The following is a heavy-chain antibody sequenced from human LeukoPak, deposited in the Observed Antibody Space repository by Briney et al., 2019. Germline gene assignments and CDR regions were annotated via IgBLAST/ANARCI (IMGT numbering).Heavy chain of an antibody. J-gene: IGHJ4*02. V-gene: IGHV4-39*01. Sequence: AETLSLTCTVSGGSVGSGDSYWVWVRQPPGKGLEWVGSIYYGRTTHYNPSLKSRVTVSVDTSKNQFSLSLTSVTAADTAVYYCARRGLVVVPLWGQGTLVTVSS. CDR1: GGSVGSGDSY. D-gene: IGHD2-21*01. CDR3: ARRGLVVVPL. CDR2: IYYGRTT.